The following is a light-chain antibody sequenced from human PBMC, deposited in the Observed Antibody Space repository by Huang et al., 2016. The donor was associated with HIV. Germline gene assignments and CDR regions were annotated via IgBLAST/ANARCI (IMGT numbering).Light chain of an antibody. CDR3: QQYDDWPLT. V-gene: IGKV3-15*01. CDR2: GAS. CDR1: QRVRSI. J-gene: IGKJ4*01. Sequence: EIVMTQSPASLSVSPGETATLSCRASQRVRSILAWYQQKPGLAPRLLIYGASTRATGIPGRFSGSGSGTEFTLTINSLESEDFAVYYCQQYDDWPLTFGGGTKVEMK.